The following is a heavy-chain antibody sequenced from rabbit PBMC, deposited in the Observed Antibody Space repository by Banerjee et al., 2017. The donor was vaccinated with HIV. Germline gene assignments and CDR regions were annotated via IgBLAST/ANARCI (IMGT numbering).Heavy chain of an antibody. J-gene: IGHJ3*01. Sequence: QEQLEESGGDLVKPEGSLTLTCKASGFSFSNKYVMCWVRQAPGKGLEWIACINTSSGNTVYASWAKGRFTISRSTSLNTVTLQMTSLTAADTATDFCARDDAGVVGYDWDLWGQGTLVTVS. CDR1: GFSFSNKYV. D-gene: IGHD4-2*01. V-gene: IGHV1S45*01. CDR3: ARDDAGVVGYDWDL. CDR2: INTSSGNT.